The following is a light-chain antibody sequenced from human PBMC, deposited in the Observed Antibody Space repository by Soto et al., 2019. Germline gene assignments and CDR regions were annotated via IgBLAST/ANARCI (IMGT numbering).Light chain of an antibody. CDR2: EVS. V-gene: IGLV2-14*01. J-gene: IGLJ1*01. Sequence: QSALTQAASVSGSPGQSITISCSGTTSDIGAYNYVSWFQQHPGKAPKLIIYEVSSRPSGVSHRFSGSKSGNTASLTISGLQAEDEADYYCCSYAGSSTLDFGTGTKVTVL. CDR3: CSYAGSSTLD. CDR1: TSDIGAYNY.